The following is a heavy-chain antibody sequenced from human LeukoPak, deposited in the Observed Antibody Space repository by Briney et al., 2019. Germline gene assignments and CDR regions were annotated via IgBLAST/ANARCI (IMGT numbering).Heavy chain of an antibody. J-gene: IGHJ4*02. CDR2: IRSKAYGGRT. D-gene: IGHD2-2*01. CDR3: TRDLDPLGYCSSTSCYRTDIFDY. CDR1: GFTFGDYA. V-gene: IGHV3-49*04. Sequence: GGSLRLSCTASGFTFGDYAMSWVRQAPGKVLERVGFIRSKAYGGRTEYAASVKGRFTISRDDSKSIAYLQMNSLKTEDTAVYYCTRDLDPLGYCSSTSCYRTDIFDYWGQGTLVTVSS.